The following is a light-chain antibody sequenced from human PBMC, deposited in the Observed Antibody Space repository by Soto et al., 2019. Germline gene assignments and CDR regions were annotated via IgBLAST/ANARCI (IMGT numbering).Light chain of an antibody. CDR3: SAYKSSITLYV. Sequence: QSVLTQPASVSGSPGQSITISCTGTSSDVGTYNYVSWYQQHSGKTPKLMIYEVSNRPSGVSNRFSGSKSGNTASLTISGLQAEDEADYYCSAYKSSITLYVLASGIKVTVL. CDR2: EVS. J-gene: IGLJ1*01. CDR1: SSDVGTYNY. V-gene: IGLV2-14*01.